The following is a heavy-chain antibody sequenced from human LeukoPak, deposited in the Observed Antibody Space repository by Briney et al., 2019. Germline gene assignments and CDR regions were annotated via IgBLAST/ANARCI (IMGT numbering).Heavy chain of an antibody. D-gene: IGHD6-19*01. CDR3: ARIGGWYSNAFDL. CDR1: GGSITNYY. Sequence: SETLSLTCVVSGGSITNYYWSWIRQAPGKGLECIGYMFYRGGNYYNPSLESRFTISRETSRNQFSLEMTSVTAADTAVYYCARIGGWYSNAFDLWGQGIRVTVSS. V-gene: IGHV4-59*01. CDR2: MFYRGGN. J-gene: IGHJ3*01.